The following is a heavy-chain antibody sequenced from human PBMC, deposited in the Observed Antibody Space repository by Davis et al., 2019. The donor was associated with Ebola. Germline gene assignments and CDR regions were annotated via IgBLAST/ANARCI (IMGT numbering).Heavy chain of an antibody. CDR3: ARLVVLPATIGGNWFHP. CDR2: IHHSGST. J-gene: IGHJ5*02. CDR1: GGSISSSNW. V-gene: IGHV4-4*02. Sequence: PSETLSLTCAVSGGSISSSNWWSWVRQPPGEGLEWIGEIHHSGSTNYNPSLKSRVTISLDKSKNQFSLKLSSVTAADTAVYYCARLVVLPATIGGNWFHPWGQGTLVTVSS. D-gene: IGHD2-2*01.